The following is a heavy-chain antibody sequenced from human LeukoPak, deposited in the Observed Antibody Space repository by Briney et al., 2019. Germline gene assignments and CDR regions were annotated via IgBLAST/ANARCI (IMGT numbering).Heavy chain of an antibody. Sequence: QPGGSLRLSCAASGFTFVNFAMSWVRLAPGEGLEWVSAVVGGGTTTFYADSVKGRFTISRDNSKNTVYLQINSLRDEDTAVYFCAKARLGTGWAYNDYWGQGTLVTVSS. J-gene: IGHJ4*02. CDR2: VVGGGTTT. D-gene: IGHD2-8*02. V-gene: IGHV3-23*01. CDR1: GFTFVNFA. CDR3: AKARLGTGWAYNDY.